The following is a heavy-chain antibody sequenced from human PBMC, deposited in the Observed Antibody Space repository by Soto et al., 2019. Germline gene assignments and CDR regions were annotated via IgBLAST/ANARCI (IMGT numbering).Heavy chain of an antibody. J-gene: IGHJ4*02. D-gene: IGHD3-22*01. CDR1: GFTFSSYA. CDR2: ISSNGGST. Sequence: PGGSLRLSCAASGFTFSSYAMHWVRQAPGKGLEYVSAISSNGGSTYYANSVKGRFTISRDNSKNTLYPQMGSLRAEDMAVYYCARNYYYDSSGYPGYWGQGTLVPVSS. V-gene: IGHV3-64*01. CDR3: ARNYYYDSSGYPGY.